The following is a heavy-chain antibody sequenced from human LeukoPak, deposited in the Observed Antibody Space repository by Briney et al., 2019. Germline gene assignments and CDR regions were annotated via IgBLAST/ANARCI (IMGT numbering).Heavy chain of an antibody. D-gene: IGHD1-20*01. CDR1: GFTFSSYW. Sequence: PGGSLRLSCAVSGFTFSSYWMSWVRQAPGKGLEWVANIKHDGSEKYYVDSVKGRFTISRDNAKNSLYLQMNSLRAEDTAVYNCGLKRRYSWNYFDYWGQGTLVTVSS. V-gene: IGHV3-7*01. CDR3: GLKRRYSWNYFDY. CDR2: IKHDGSEK. J-gene: IGHJ4*02.